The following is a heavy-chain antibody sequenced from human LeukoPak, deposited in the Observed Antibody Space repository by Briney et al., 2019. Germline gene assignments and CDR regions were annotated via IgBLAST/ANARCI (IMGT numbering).Heavy chain of an antibody. J-gene: IGHJ4*02. CDR3: ARGDFWSGYYYYFDY. V-gene: IGHV1-2*02. Sequence: SVKVSCKASGYTFTGYYMHWVRQAPGQGLEWMGWINPNSGGTNYAQKFQGRVTMTRDTSISTAYMELSRLRSDDTAVYYCARGDFWSGYYYYFDYWGQGTLVTVSS. CDR2: INPNSGGT. D-gene: IGHD3-3*01. CDR1: GYTFTGYY.